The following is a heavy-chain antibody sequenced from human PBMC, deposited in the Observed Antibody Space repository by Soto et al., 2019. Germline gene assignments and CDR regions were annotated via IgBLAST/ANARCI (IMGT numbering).Heavy chain of an antibody. CDR1: GGSISSSSDY. CDR3: SRQKQQLIVNDSYYADV. V-gene: IGHV4-39*01. J-gene: IGHJ6*04. CDR2: VSYSGST. Sequence: QLQLQESGPGLVKPSETLSLTCTVFGGSISSSSDYWGWIRQPPGKGLEWIGGVSYSGSTYYSPSLRSRVTISVDPSKNQFSLKLSSVTAADTAVYYCSRQKQQLIVNDSYYADVWGKGTTVTASS. D-gene: IGHD6-13*01.